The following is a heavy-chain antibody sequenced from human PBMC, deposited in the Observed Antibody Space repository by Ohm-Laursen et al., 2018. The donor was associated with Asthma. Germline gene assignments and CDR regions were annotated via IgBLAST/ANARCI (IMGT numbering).Heavy chain of an antibody. CDR1: GFTFRSYA. D-gene: IGHD6-19*01. Sequence: SLRLSCAASGFTFRSYAMHWVRQAPGKGLEWVAVGGSYYDGGLKYYADSVNGRFTVSRDDSKNTLYLQMNSLRAEDTAVYYCARDSGYSSGWYFDYWGQGTLVTVSS. CDR2: GGSYYDGGLK. V-gene: IGHV3-30-3*01. CDR3: ARDSGYSSGWYFDY. J-gene: IGHJ4*02.